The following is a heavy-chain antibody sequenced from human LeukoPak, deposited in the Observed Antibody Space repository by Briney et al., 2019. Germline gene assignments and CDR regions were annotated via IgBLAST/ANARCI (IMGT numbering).Heavy chain of an antibody. CDR1: GGSISSSSYY. Sequence: PSETLSLTCTVSGGSISSSSYYWGWIRQPPGKGLEWIGNIYYTGSTHYNPSLKSRVTISVDTSKNQCSLKLSSVTAADTAVYHCVRGVRIWGQGTIVTVSS. V-gene: IGHV4-39*01. D-gene: IGHD3-10*01. CDR2: IYYTGST. CDR3: VRGVRI. J-gene: IGHJ3*02.